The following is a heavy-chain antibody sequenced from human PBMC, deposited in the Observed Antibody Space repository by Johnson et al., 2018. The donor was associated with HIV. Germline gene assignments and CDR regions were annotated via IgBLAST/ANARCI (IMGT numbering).Heavy chain of an antibody. J-gene: IGHJ3*02. CDR3: AKELAADGVDAFDI. V-gene: IGHV3-20*04. CDR1: GFTFDDYG. D-gene: IGHD6-13*01. Sequence: VQLVESGGGVVRPGGSLRLSCAASGFTFDDYGMSWVRQAPGKGLEWVSGINWNGGSTGYADSVKGRFTISRDNSKNTLYLQMNSLRVEDTAVYYCAKELAADGVDAFDIWGQGTMVTVS. CDR2: INWNGGST.